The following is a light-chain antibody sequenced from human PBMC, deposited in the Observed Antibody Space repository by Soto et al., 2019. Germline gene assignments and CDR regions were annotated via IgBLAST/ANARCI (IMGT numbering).Light chain of an antibody. CDR2: DAS. V-gene: IGKV3-11*01. CDR1: ESVSSS. J-gene: IGKJ4*01. Sequence: EIVLTQSPATLSLSPGERATLSCRASESVSSSLAWYQQKPGQAPRLLIYDASNRATGIPARFSGSGSGTDFTLTISSLEPEDFAVYYWQQRSDWPLLTFGGGTKVEVK. CDR3: QQRSDWPLLT.